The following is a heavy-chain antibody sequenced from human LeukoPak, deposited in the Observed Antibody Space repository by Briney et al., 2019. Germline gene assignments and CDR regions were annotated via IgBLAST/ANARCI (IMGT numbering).Heavy chain of an antibody. CDR2: IYYSGST. J-gene: IGHJ4*02. CDR3: ASGGYYYDSSGCIDY. Sequence: SETLSLTCTVSGGSISSYYWSWIRQPPGKGLEWIGYIYYSGSTNYNPSLKSRVTISVDTSKNQFSLKPSSVTAADTAVYSCASGGYYYDSSGCIDYWGQGTLVTVSS. D-gene: IGHD3-22*01. V-gene: IGHV4-59*01. CDR1: GGSISSYY.